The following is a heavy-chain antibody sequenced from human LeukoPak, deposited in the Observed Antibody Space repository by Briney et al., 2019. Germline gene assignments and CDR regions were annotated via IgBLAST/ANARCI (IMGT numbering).Heavy chain of an antibody. D-gene: IGHD1-26*01. J-gene: IGHJ4*02. V-gene: IGHV4-39*01. Sequence: SETLSLTCTVSGGSISSSSYYWGWIRQPPGKGLEWIGSIYYSGGTYYNPSLKSRVTISVDTSKNQFSLKLSSVTAADTAVYYCARLAGGSLDYWGQGTLVTVSS. CDR1: GGSISSSSYY. CDR2: IYYSGGT. CDR3: ARLAGGSLDY.